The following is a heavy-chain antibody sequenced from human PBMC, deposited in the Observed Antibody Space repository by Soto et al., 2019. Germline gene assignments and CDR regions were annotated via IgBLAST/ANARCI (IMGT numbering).Heavy chain of an antibody. D-gene: IGHD6-19*01. J-gene: IGHJ6*02. CDR3: AREVRYSSGWSSYYYYGMDV. Sequence: VSGPTPVTARQALTLTVDFSGFRLITSGMCVSWIRQPPGKALEWLALIDWDDDKYYSTSLKTRLTISKDTSKNQVVLTMTNMDPVDTATYYCAREVRYSSGWSSYYYYGMDVWGQGTTVTVSS. CDR2: IDWDDDK. V-gene: IGHV2-70*01. CDR1: GFRLITSGMC.